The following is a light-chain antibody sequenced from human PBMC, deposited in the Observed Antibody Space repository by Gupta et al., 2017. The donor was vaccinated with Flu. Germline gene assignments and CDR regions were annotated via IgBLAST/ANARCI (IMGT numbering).Light chain of an antibody. J-gene: IGLJ2*01. CDR2: DDS. CDR3: QVWDSDTDRVI. CDR1: NVGSKG. V-gene: IGLV3-21*03. Sequence: GKTATITCVESNVGSKGLHCYQHRPAATPVLLFHDDSDRHSAIPERISASNSATTATLTTSRVEAGDEADYYCQVWDSDTDRVIFGGGIKLTVL.